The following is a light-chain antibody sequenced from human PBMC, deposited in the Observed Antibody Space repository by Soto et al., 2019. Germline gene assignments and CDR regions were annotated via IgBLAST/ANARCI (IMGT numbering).Light chain of an antibody. Sequence: QSVLTQPASVSGSPGQSITISCTGTSSDVGGYNYVSWYQQHPGKAPKLMIYDVSNRPSGVSNRFSGSKSGNTASLTISGIQAEDDADYYCSSYTSSSTLDVVFGGGTKLTVL. CDR1: SSDVGGYNY. V-gene: IGLV2-14*01. CDR3: SSYTSSSTLDVV. J-gene: IGLJ2*01. CDR2: DVS.